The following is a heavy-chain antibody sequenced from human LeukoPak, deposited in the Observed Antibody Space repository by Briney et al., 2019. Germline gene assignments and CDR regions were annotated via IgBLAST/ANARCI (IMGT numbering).Heavy chain of an antibody. Sequence: SETLSLTCTVSGGSISSSSYYWGWIRQPPGKGLEWIGSIYYSGSTYYNPSLKSRVTISVDTSKNQFSLKLSSVTAADTAVYYCARLRYSSGWVYYDSSGYYSYYFDYWGQGTLVTVSS. V-gene: IGHV4-39*01. CDR1: GGSISSSSYY. CDR3: ARLRYSSGWVYYDSSGYYSYYFDY. J-gene: IGHJ4*02. D-gene: IGHD3-22*01. CDR2: IYYSGST.